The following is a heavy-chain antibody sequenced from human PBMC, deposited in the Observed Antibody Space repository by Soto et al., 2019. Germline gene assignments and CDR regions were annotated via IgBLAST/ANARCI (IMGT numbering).Heavy chain of an antibody. CDR3: TRPSYYAYVWGSYRLDY. CDR2: IRSKANSYAT. D-gene: IGHD3-16*02. Sequence: EVQLVESGGGLVQPGGSLKLSCAASGFTFSGSAMHWVRQASGKGLEWVGRIRSKANSYATAYAASVKGRFTISRDDSKNTAYLQMNSPKTEDTAVYYCTRPSYYAYVWGSYRLDYWGQGTLVTVSS. V-gene: IGHV3-73*02. J-gene: IGHJ4*02. CDR1: GFTFSGSA.